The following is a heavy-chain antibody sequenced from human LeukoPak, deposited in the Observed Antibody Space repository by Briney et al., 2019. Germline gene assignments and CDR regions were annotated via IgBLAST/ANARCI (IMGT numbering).Heavy chain of an antibody. D-gene: IGHD6-6*01. CDR1: GYRFTSYW. CDR2: IYPGDSDT. Sequence: GESLKISFKGSGYRFTSYWIGWVRRMPGKGLEWMGIIYPGDSDTRYSPSFQGQVTISADKSISTAYLQWSSLKASDTAMYYCARHVGAARDWTFDYWGQGTLVTVSS. J-gene: IGHJ4*02. V-gene: IGHV5-51*01. CDR3: ARHVGAARDWTFDY.